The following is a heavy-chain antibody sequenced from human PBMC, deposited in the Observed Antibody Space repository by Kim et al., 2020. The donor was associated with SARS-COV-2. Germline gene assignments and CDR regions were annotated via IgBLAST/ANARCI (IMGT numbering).Heavy chain of an antibody. D-gene: IGHD3-10*01. Sequence: GGSLRLSCAASGFTFSSYGMHWVRQAPGKGLEWVAVISHDGSNKYYADSVKGRFTISRDNSKNALYLQMNSLRAEDTAVYYCAKDATYYYGSVCYYAIGPSWKGIDHWGQGTLVTVSS. J-gene: IGHJ4*02. CDR2: ISHDGSNK. CDR1: GFTFSSYG. V-gene: IGHV3-30*18. CDR3: AKDATYYYGSVCYYAIGPSWKGIDH.